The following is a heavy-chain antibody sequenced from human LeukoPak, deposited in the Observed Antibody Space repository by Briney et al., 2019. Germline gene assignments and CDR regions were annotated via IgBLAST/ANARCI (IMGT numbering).Heavy chain of an antibody. CDR2: ISSSGLTI. J-gene: IGHJ4*02. Sequence: VGSLRLSSAASGVTFSIYVMSGVRQAPGERRWWVSYISSSGLTIYYAESVKGGFTISRDNAQSSLCLHMYSLRVESTGVYYFATALTVMTTVSWGQGTLVTHSS. V-gene: IGHV3-48*03. D-gene: IGHD4-17*01. CDR3: ATALTVMTTVS. CDR1: GVTFSIYV.